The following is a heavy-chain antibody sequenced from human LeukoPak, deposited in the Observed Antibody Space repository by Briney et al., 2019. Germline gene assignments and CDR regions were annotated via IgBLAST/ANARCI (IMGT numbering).Heavy chain of an antibody. J-gene: IGHJ4*02. CDR2: IYYTGNS. Sequence: SETLSLTCTVSGGSISSSSHHWAWIRRPPGKGLEWIASIYYTGNSYYNPSLRSRLTISVDSSKDQFSLRLSSVTAADTAVYYCSGEHYSTSDYWGQGILVTVSS. CDR1: GGSISSSSHH. CDR3: SGEHYSTSDY. D-gene: IGHD1/OR15-1a*01. V-gene: IGHV4-39*01.